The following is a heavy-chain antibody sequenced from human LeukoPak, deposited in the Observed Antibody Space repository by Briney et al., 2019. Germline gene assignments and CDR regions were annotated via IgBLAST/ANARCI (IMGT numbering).Heavy chain of an antibody. D-gene: IGHD3-10*01. J-gene: IGHJ3*02. V-gene: IGHV3-21*01. CDR1: GFSFSTST. CDR2: MSSSGSSI. Sequence: GGSLRLSCAASGFSFSTSTMNWVRQAPGRGLEWVSSMSSSGSSIYHADSVKGRFTISRDNAKTSLYLQINSLRAEDTAVYYCARDSYWLGGTIGAFDIWGQGTMVTVSS. CDR3: ARDSYWLGGTIGAFDI.